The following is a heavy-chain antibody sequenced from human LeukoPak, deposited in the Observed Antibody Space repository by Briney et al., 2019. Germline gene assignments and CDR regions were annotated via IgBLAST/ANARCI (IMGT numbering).Heavy chain of an antibody. CDR2: INPSGGST. D-gene: IGHD3-22*01. CDR3: ARGSMAYYYDSSGIDY. CDR1: GYTSTSYY. J-gene: IGHJ4*02. Sequence: ASVKVSCTASGYTSTSYYMHWVRQAPGQGLEWMGIINPSGGSTSYAQKFQGRVTMTRDTSTSTVYMELSSLRSEDTAVYYCARGSMAYYYDSSGIDYWGQGTLVTVSS. V-gene: IGHV1-46*01.